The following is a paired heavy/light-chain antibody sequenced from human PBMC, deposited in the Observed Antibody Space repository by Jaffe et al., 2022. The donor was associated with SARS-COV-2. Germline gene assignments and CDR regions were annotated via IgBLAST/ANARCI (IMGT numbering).Heavy chain of an antibody. D-gene: IGHD3-10*01. J-gene: IGHJ4*02. CDR3: ARCHYYGGGKKDLDY. CDR2: IYYSGSA. Sequence: QLQLQESGPGLVKSSETLSLSCTVSGGSISTGSHFWGWIRQPPGKGLEWIGNIYYSGSAYYNPSLKSRVTISVDTSKNQFSLKLSSVTAADTAVYYCARCHYYGGGKKDLDYWGQGILVTVSS. V-gene: IGHV4-39*01. CDR1: GGSISTGSHF.
Light chain of an antibody. CDR3: CSYAGDYTLV. CDR2: DVS. V-gene: IGLV2-11*01. CDR1: SSDIGGYDY. Sequence: QSALTQPRSVSGSPGQSVTISCTGTSSDIGGYDYVSWYQQHPGKAPKLMIFDVSKRPSGVPNRFSGSKSGNTASLTISGLQAEDEADYYCCSYAGDYTLVFGGGTKLTVL. J-gene: IGLJ3*02.